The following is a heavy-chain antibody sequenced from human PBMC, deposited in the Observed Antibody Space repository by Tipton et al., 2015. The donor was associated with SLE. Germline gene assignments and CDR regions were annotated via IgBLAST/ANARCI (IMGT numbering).Heavy chain of an antibody. CDR3: AKVLRAAAGYFDY. CDR1: GFTFSRYG. D-gene: IGHD6-13*01. J-gene: IGHJ4*02. Sequence: SLRLSCAASGFTFSRYGMPWVRQAPGKGLEWVAFIRYDGSNKYYADSVKGRFTISRDNSKNTLYLQMNSLRAEDTAVYYCAKVLRAAAGYFDYWGQGTLVTVSS. CDR2: IRYDGSNK. V-gene: IGHV3-30*02.